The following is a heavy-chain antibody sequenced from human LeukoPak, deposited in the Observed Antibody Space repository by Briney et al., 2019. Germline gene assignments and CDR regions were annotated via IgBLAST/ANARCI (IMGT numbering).Heavy chain of an antibody. D-gene: IGHD6-13*01. CDR3: AIGPVTSSSWYDY. CDR2: INHSGST. V-gene: IGHV4-34*01. CDR1: GGSFSGYY. Sequence: SETLSLTCAVYGGSFSGYYWSWIRQPPGKGLEWIGEINHSGSTNYNPSLKSRVTISVDTSKNQFSLKLSSVTAADTAVYYCAIGPVTSSSWYDYWGQGTLVTVSS. J-gene: IGHJ4*02.